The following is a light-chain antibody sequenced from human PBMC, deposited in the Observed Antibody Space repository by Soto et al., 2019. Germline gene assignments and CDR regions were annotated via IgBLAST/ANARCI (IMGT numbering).Light chain of an antibody. V-gene: IGKV3-11*01. Sequence: EIVLTQSPGTLSLSPGERATLSCIASQSVSTYLAWFQQKPGQAPRLLIYDASNRATGIPARFSGSGSGTDFTLTISSLEPEDFALYYCQQRGNWPPITFGQGTRLEIK. CDR3: QQRGNWPPIT. CDR2: DAS. J-gene: IGKJ5*01. CDR1: QSVSTY.